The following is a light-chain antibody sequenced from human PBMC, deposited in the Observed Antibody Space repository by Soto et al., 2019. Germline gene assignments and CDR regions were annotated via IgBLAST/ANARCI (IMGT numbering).Light chain of an antibody. CDR1: QSFRGL. CDR2: DAY. CDR3: QQYNNWPRT. J-gene: IGKJ1*01. V-gene: IGKV3-11*01. Sequence: EVVLTQSPVTLSLSPGERATLSCRASQSFRGLLAWYQQKPGQAPRLLIYDAYNRATGIPPRFSGSGSGTDFTLTISSLEPEDSAVYYCQQYNNWPRTFGQGTKVEIK.